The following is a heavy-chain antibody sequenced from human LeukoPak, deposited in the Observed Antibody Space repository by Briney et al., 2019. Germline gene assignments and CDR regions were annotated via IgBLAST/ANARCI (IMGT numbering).Heavy chain of an antibody. CDR3: ARAVSRGDFDY. Sequence: GASVKVSCKASGYTFTSYAMHWVRQAPGQRFEWMGWINAGNGNTKYSQNFQGRVTITRDTSASTAYMELSSLRSEDTAVYYCARAVSRGDFDYWGQGTLVTVSS. J-gene: IGHJ4*02. D-gene: IGHD2-8*01. V-gene: IGHV1-3*01. CDR1: GYTFTSYA. CDR2: INAGNGNT.